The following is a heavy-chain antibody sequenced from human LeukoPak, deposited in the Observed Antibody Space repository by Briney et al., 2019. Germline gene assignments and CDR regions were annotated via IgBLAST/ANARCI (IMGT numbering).Heavy chain of an antibody. V-gene: IGHV3-23*01. CDR3: ARDSNRDAFDI. D-gene: IGHD1-14*01. CDR1: GFTFSSYA. Sequence: GGSLRLSCAASGFTFSSYAMSWVRQAPGKGLKWVSTINDNGAGTYYADSVKGRFTISRDNSKNTLYLQMNSLRAEDTAVYYCARDSNRDAFDIWGQGTMVTVSS. J-gene: IGHJ3*02. CDR2: INDNGAGT.